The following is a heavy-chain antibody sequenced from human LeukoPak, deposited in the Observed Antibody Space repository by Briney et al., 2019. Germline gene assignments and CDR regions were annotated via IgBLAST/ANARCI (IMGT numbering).Heavy chain of an antibody. CDR2: ISYDGSNK. J-gene: IGHJ4*02. Sequence: GGSLRLSCAASGFTFSSYAMHWVRQAPGKGLEWVAVISYDGSNKYYADSVKGRFTISRDNSKNTLHLQMSSLRSEDTAVYYCARDYGGLGYWGQGTLVTVSS. CDR3: ARDYGGLGY. CDR1: GFTFSSYA. D-gene: IGHD4-17*01. V-gene: IGHV3-30-3*01.